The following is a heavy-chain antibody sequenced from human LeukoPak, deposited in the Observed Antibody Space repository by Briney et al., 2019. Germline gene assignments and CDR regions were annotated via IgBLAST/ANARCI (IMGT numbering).Heavy chain of an antibody. D-gene: IGHD3-10*01. J-gene: IGHJ4*02. CDR1: SGSFSDYY. CDR3: VGSVWFGIYPDY. CDR2: IHHGGGT. V-gene: IGHV4-34*01. Sequence: SETLSLTCGVYSGSFSDYYWTWIRQPPGKGLEWIGEIHHGGGTKYSPSLMSRVIISVDTSKSEVSLKLTSMTAADTAVYYCVGSVWFGIYPDYWGQGTLVTVSA.